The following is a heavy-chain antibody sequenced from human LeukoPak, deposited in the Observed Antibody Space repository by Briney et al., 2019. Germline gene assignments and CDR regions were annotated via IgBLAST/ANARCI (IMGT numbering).Heavy chain of an antibody. CDR2: IKQDGTES. V-gene: IGHV3-7*03. J-gene: IGHJ5*02. CDR3: GRGTDGGVGP. Sequence: PGGSLRLSCAASGFTFSCYWMGWVRPAPAKGLDWMANIKQDGTESHSVDSVEGRFTISKDNAKNSLYLQMNNMRAEDTAVYYWGRGTDGGVGPWGQGTLFTVSS. D-gene: IGHD3-16*01. CDR1: GFTFSCYW.